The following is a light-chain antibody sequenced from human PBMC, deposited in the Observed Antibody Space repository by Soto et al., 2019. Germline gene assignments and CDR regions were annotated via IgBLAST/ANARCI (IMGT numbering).Light chain of an antibody. CDR2: AAS. CDR3: QQSDSTPST. J-gene: IGKJ2*01. Sequence: DIQMTQSPSSLSASVGERVTITCRASQSISIYLNWYQQKPGKAPKVLIYAASSLQSGVPSRFSGSGSGTDFTLTISSLQPEDFATYYCQQSDSTPSTFGQGTKLEIK. V-gene: IGKV1-39*01. CDR1: QSISIY.